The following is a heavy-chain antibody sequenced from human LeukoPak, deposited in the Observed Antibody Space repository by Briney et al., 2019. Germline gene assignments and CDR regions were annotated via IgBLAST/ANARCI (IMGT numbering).Heavy chain of an antibody. CDR1: GGSFSGYY. V-gene: IGHV4-34*01. CDR2: INHSGST. J-gene: IGHJ4*02. D-gene: IGHD6-19*01. Sequence: SETLSLTCAVYGGSFSGYYWSWIRQPPGKGLEWIGEINHSGSTNYNPSLKSRVTISVDTSKNQFSLKLSSVTAADMAVYYCARASSIAVASAVGDYWGQGTLVTVSS. CDR3: ARASSIAVASAVGDY.